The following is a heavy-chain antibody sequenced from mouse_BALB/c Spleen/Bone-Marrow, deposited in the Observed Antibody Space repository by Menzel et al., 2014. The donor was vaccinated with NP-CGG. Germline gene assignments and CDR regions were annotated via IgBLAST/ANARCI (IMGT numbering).Heavy chain of an antibody. CDR3: ARKDGGYYVMDY. V-gene: IGHV2-6-4*01. CDR2: IWGGGGT. J-gene: IGHJ4*01. CDR1: GFSLSRYN. Sequence: VHLVESGPGLVAPSQHLSITCTVSGFSLSRYNIHWIRQPPGKGLEWLGMIWGGGGTDHNSALKSRLRISKDNSKSQIFLKINSLQIDDTAMYYCARKDGGYYVMDYWGQGTSVTVSS. D-gene: IGHD2-3*01.